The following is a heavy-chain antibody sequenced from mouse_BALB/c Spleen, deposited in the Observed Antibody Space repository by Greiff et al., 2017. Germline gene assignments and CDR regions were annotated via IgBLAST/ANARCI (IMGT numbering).Heavy chain of an antibody. CDR3: ARGGYYGSTNYFDY. V-gene: IGHV1-54*01. D-gene: IGHD1-1*01. Sequence: VQLQQSGAELVRPGTSVKVSCKASGYAFTNYLIEWVKQRPGQGLEWIGVINPGSGGTNYNEKFKGKATLTADKSSSTAYMQLSSLTSDDSAVYFCARGGYYGSTNYFDYWGQGTTLTVSS. CDR1: GYAFTNYL. J-gene: IGHJ2*01. CDR2: INPGSGGT.